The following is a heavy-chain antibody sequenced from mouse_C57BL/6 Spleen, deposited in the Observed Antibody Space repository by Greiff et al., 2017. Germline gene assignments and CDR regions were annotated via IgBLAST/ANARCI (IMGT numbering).Heavy chain of an antibody. CDR2: ISSGSSTI. CDR1: GFTFSDYG. J-gene: IGHJ4*01. D-gene: IGHD2-5*01. V-gene: IGHV5-17*01. CDR3: ARRSKYVSYYAMDY. Sequence: LVESGGGLVKPGGSLKLSCAAPGFTFSDYGMPWFRQAPEKGLEWVAYISSGSSTIYYADTVKGRVPISRDNAKNTLCLQMTSLRAEDAAMYYCARRSKYVSYYAMDYWGQGTSVTVSS.